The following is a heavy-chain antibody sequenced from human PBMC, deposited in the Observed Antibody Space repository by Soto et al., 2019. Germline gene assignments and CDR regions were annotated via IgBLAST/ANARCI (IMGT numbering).Heavy chain of an antibody. CDR1: GFTVSSNY. Sequence: EVQLVESGGGLIQSGGSVRLSCAASGFTVSSNYMNWVRQAPGKGLEWVSVIYSDNKTYYADSVKGRFTISRDKSKNTLYIQMNSLRAEDTAIYYCARGYWAGGMDVWGQGTTITVSS. V-gene: IGHV3-53*01. J-gene: IGHJ6*02. D-gene: IGHD2-8*02. CDR3: ARGYWAGGMDV. CDR2: IYSDNKT.